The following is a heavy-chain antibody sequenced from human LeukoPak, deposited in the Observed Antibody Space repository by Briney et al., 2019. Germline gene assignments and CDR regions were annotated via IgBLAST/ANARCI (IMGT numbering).Heavy chain of an antibody. CDR1: GYTFTGYY. D-gene: IGHD5-18*01. J-gene: IGHJ6*03. CDR3: ARDREYSYGSGYMDV. V-gene: IGHV1-46*01. Sequence: ASVKVSCKASGYTFTGYYMHWVRQAPGQGLEWMGIINPSGGSTSYAQKFQGRVTMTRDTSTSTVYMELSSMRSEDTAVYYCARDREYSYGSGYMDVWGKGTTVTISS. CDR2: INPSGGST.